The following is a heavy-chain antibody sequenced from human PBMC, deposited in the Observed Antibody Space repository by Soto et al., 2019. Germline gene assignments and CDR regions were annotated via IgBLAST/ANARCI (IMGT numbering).Heavy chain of an antibody. CDR3: ARLVGATLRDDAFDI. D-gene: IGHD1-26*01. CDR2: ISYDGSNK. V-gene: IGHV3-30-3*01. Sequence: QVQLVESGRGVVQPGRSLRLSCAASGFTFSSYAMHWVRQAPGKGLEWVAVISYDGSNKYYADSVKGRFTISRDNSKNTLYLQMNSLRAEDTAVYYCARLVGATLRDDAFDIWGQGTMVTVSS. J-gene: IGHJ3*02. CDR1: GFTFSSYA.